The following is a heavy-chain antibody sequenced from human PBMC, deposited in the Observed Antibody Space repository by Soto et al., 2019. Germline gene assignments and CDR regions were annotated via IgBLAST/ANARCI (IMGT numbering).Heavy chain of an antibody. D-gene: IGHD3-10*01. CDR1: GFTVSSNY. Sequence: GGSLRLSCAASGFTVSSNYMSWVRQAPGKGLEWVSVIYSGGSTYYADSVKGRFTISRDNSKNTLYLQMDSLRAEDTAVYYCAREYYFTYFDYWGRGTLVTVSS. CDR3: AREYYFTYFDY. V-gene: IGHV3-66*01. J-gene: IGHJ4*02. CDR2: IYSGGST.